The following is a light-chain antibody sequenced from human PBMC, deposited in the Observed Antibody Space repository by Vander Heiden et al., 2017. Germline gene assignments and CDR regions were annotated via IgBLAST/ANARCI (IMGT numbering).Light chain of an antibody. CDR2: DTR. CDR1: TGAVTSGHY. CDR3: LLAYSGARV. V-gene: IGLV7-46*01. Sequence: QAVVTQEPSLTVSPGVTVTLTCGSSTGAVTSGHYPYWFQQKPGQAPRTLIYDTRNKHSWTPARFSGSLLGGKAALTLSGAQPEDEAEYYCLLAYSGARVFGTGTKVTVL. J-gene: IGLJ1*01.